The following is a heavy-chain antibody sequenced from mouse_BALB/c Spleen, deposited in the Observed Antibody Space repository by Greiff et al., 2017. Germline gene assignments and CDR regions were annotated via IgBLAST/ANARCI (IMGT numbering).Heavy chain of an antibody. CDR2: ISSGGST. CDR1: GFTFSSYA. CDR3: ARDTTATWFAY. V-gene: IGHV5-6-5*01. Sequence: EVQLVESGGGLVKPGGSLKLSCAASGFTFSSYAMSWVRQTPEKRLEWVASISSGGSTYYPDSVKGRFTISRDNARNILYLQMSSLRSEDTAMYYCARDTTATWFAYWGQGTLVTVSA. J-gene: IGHJ3*01. D-gene: IGHD1-2*01.